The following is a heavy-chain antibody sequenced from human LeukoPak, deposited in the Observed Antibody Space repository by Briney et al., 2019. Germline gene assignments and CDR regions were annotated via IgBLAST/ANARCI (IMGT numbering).Heavy chain of an antibody. CDR3: ARGPTHDY. J-gene: IGHJ4*02. CDR1: GFTFGDYY. Sequence: PGGSLRLSCVASGFTFGDYYMNWIRQAPGKGLEWVSYISSGSSYTSYADSVKGRFTISRDNAKNSLYLQMNSLRAEDTAVYYCARGPTHDYWGQGTLDAVSS. CDR2: ISSGSSYT. V-gene: IGHV3-11*06.